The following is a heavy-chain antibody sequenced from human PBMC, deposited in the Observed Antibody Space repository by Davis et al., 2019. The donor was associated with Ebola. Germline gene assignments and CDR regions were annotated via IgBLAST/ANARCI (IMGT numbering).Heavy chain of an antibody. Sequence: ETLSLTCAVYGGSFSGYYWSWLRQPPGKGLEWIGEINHSGSTNYNPSLKSRVTISVDTSKNQFSLKLSSVTAADTAVYYCARDITMVRGVIIDHDAFDIWGQGTMVTVSS. CDR3: ARDITMVRGVIIDHDAFDI. J-gene: IGHJ3*02. D-gene: IGHD3-10*01. CDR1: GGSFSGYY. CDR2: INHSGST. V-gene: IGHV4-34*01.